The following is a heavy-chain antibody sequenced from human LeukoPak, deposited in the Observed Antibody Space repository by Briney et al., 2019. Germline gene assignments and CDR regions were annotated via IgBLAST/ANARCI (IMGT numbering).Heavy chain of an antibody. CDR1: GFTFSSYS. Sequence: PGGSLRLSCAASGFTFSSYSMNWVRQAPGKGLEWVSSISSSSSYIYYADSVKGRFTISRDNAKNSLYLQMNSLRAEDTAVYYCARASGPNYGGNGFALDYWGQGTLVTVSS. V-gene: IGHV3-21*01. J-gene: IGHJ4*02. CDR3: ARASGPNYGGNGFALDY. D-gene: IGHD4-23*01. CDR2: ISSSSSYI.